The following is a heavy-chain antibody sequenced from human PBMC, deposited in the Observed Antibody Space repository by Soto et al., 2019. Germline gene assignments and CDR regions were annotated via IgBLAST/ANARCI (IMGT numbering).Heavy chain of an antibody. CDR2: IYYSGST. D-gene: IGHD3-22*01. J-gene: IGHJ4*02. CDR3: AREWYYYDRRAGGNFDY. V-gene: IGHV4-30-4*01. Sequence: TLSLTCTVSGGSISSGDYYWSWIRQPPGKGLKWIGYIYYSGSTYYNPSLKSRVTISVDTSKNQFSLKLSSVTAADTAVYYCAREWYYYDRRAGGNFDYWGQGTLVTVSS. CDR1: GGSISSGDYY.